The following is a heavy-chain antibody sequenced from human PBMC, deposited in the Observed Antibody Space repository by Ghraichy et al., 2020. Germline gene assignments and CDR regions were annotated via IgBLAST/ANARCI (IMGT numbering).Heavy chain of an antibody. V-gene: IGHV3-23*01. J-gene: IGHJ4*02. D-gene: IGHD3-22*01. CDR2: ISGSGGST. Sequence: GESLRLSCAASGFTFSSYAMSWVRQAPGKGLEWVSAISGSGGSTYYADSVKGRFTISRDNSKNTLYLQMNSLRAEDTAVYYCAKGSPRSSGYPYYFDYWGQGTLVTVSS. CDR1: GFTFSSYA. CDR3: AKGSPRSSGYPYYFDY.